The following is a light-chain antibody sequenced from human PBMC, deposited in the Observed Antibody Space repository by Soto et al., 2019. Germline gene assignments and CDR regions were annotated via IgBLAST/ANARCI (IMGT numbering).Light chain of an antibody. V-gene: IGLV2-14*01. CDR2: EVS. J-gene: IGLJ1*01. CDR3: SSYTSSSTLYV. Sequence: QSVLTQPASVAGSPGQSITISCTGTSSDVGGYNYVSWYQQHPGKAPKLMIYEVSNRPSGVSNRFSGSKSGNTASLTISGLQAEDEAYYYCSSYTSSSTLYVFGTGNKLTVL. CDR1: SSDVGGYNY.